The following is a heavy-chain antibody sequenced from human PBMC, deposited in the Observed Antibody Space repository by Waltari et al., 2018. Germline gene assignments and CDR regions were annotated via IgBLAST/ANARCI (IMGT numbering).Heavy chain of an antibody. Sequence: QVQLVQSGTEVKKPGASVRVSCKASGNTFIDHYIHWVRQAPGQGLEWMGWMNPNSGGTNYAQKFQGRVTMTRDTSTSTAYMELTRMTSDDTAIYYCARDGGFDFWGQGSLVTVSS. CDR3: ARDGGFDF. J-gene: IGHJ4*02. CDR2: MNPNSGGT. D-gene: IGHD2-15*01. CDR1: GNTFIDHY. V-gene: IGHV1-2*02.